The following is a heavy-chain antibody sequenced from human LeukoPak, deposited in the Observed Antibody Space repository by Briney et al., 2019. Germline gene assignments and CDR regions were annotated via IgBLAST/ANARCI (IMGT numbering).Heavy chain of an antibody. CDR3: AKNFGGINNTWCFDS. V-gene: IGHV3-23*01. CDR2: ISGSGDST. CDR1: GFTFSSYA. Sequence: GGSLRLSCAASGFTFSSYAMSWVRQAPGKGLEWVSTISGSGDSTYYADSVKGRFTISRDNSENTVYLQMNSLSAGDTALYYCAKNFGGINNTWCFDSWGQGILVTVSS. J-gene: IGHJ4*02. D-gene: IGHD2-8*02.